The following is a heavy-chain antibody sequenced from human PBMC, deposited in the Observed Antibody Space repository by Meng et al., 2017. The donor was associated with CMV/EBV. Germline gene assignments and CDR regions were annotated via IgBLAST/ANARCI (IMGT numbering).Heavy chain of an antibody. CDR2: IYHSCST. CDR3: ASEVGATTALDY. D-gene: IGHD1-26*01. V-gene: IGHV4-4*02. J-gene: IGHJ4*02. Sequence: TCDVSCCPTISRNVWSWVRQPPGKGLECIGEIYHSCSTNYNPSLKSRVTISVDKSKNQFSLKLSSVTAADTAVYYCASEVGATTALDYWGQGTLVTVSS. CDR1: CCPTISRNV.